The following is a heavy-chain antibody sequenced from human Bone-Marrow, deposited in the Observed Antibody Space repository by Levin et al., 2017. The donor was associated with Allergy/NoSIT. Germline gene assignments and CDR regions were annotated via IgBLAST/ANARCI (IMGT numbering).Heavy chain of an antibody. D-gene: IGHD1-7*01. CDR3: ARDSPGISGTVAWFDP. V-gene: IGHV3-7*01. CDR2: INQDGSEK. J-gene: IGHJ5*02. CDR1: GFTFTNYW. Sequence: LSLTCAPSGFTFTNYWMSWVRQAPGRGLEWVANINQDGSEKYYVDAVKGRLTISRDNAKKSLYLQMNSLRAEDTAVYYCARDSPGISGTVAWFDPWGQGTLVTVSS.